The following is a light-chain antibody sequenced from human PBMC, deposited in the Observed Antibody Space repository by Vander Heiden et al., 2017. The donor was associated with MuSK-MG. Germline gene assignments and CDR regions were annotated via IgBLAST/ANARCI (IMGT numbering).Light chain of an antibody. V-gene: IGLV2-8*01. CDR1: SGDIGSYNY. CDR2: EVK. CDR3: SSYAGSLTWV. Sequence: QSALTQPPSASGSPGQSVTISCTGTSGDIGSYNYVSWYQQHPGKVPKRMIYEVKNRPSGVPDRFSASKSGNTASLTVSGLQVDDEADYYCSSYAGSLTWVFGGGTKLTGL. J-gene: IGLJ3*02.